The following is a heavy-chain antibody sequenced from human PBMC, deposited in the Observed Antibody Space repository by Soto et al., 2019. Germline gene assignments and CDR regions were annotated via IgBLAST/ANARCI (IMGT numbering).Heavy chain of an antibody. V-gene: IGHV1-69*06. J-gene: IGHJ5*02. D-gene: IGHD3-22*01. CDR3: ARGWRTYYYDSSGYST. CDR1: GGTFSSYA. Sequence: QVQLVQSGGEVKKPGSSVKVSCKASGGTFSSYAISWVRQAPGQGLEWMGGIIPIFGTANYAQKFQGRVTITADKSTSTAYMELSSLRSEDTAVYYCARGWRTYYYDSSGYSTWGQGTLVTVSS. CDR2: IIPIFGTA.